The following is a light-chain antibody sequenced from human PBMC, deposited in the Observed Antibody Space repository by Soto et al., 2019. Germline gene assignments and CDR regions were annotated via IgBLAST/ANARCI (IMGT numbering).Light chain of an antibody. CDR3: QQYSIYPYT. J-gene: IGKJ2*01. CDR2: DAS. CDR1: QTISNW. V-gene: IGKV1-5*01. Sequence: DIQMTQSPSTLSASVGDRVTITCRASQTISNWLAWYQQKPGKAPKLLIYDASSLPSGVPPRFSGSGFGTDFTLTISSLQPGDFATYYCQQYSIYPYTFGQETALEIK.